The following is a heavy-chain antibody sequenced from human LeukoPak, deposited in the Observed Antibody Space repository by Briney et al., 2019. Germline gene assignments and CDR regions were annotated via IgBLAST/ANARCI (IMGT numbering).Heavy chain of an antibody. CDR1: GGSISSYY. CDR2: IYYSGST. J-gene: IGHJ4*02. Sequence: SETLSLTCTVSGGSISSYYWSWIRQPPGKGLEWMGYIYYSGSTNYNPSLKSRVTISVDTSKNQFSLKLSSVTAADTAVYYCARQTYYYDSSGYSREYYFDYWGQGTLVTVSS. CDR3: ARQTYYYDSSGYSREYYFDY. V-gene: IGHV4-59*08. D-gene: IGHD3-22*01.